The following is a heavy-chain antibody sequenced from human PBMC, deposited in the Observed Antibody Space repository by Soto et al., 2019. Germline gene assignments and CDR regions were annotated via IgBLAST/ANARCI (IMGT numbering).Heavy chain of an antibody. V-gene: IGHV3-33*01. D-gene: IGHD3-22*01. CDR2: PWYDGSRE. J-gene: IGHJ4*02. CDR1: GFSVSTHV. Sequence: QVQLVESGGGVVQPGRSLRLSCTASGFSVSTHVIHWVRQAPGKGLEWVAVPWYDGSREYYAESVKGRFTISRDNSKNTMYLQMNSPRAEDTAVYYCARVPRYDTWYFDYWGQGTLATVSS. CDR3: ARVPRYDTWYFDY.